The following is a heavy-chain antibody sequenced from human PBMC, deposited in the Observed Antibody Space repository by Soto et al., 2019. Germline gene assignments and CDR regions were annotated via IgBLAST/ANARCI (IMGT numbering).Heavy chain of an antibody. V-gene: IGHV3-21*01. CDR3: AKGILSATIGPYAMDV. Sequence: KPGGSLRLSCAASGFTFSSYSMNWVRQAPGKGLEWVSSISSSSSYIYYADSVKGRFTISRDNAKNSLYLQMNSLRAEDTAVYYCAKGILSATIGPYAMDVWGQGTTVTVSS. CDR1: GFTFSSYS. CDR2: ISSSSSYI. D-gene: IGHD3-16*01. J-gene: IGHJ6*02.